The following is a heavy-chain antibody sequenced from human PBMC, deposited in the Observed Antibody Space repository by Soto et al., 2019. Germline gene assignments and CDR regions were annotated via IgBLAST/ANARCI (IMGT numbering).Heavy chain of an antibody. V-gene: IGHV1-69*08. CDR2: IIPILGIA. CDR1: GGTFSSYT. D-gene: IGHD2-2*01. CDR3: AREEGVYHP. Sequence: QVQLVQSGAEVKKPGSSVKVSCKASGGTFSSYTISWVRQAPGQGLEWMGRIIPILGIANYAQKFQGRVTXXADKSTSTAYMELSSLRSEDTAVYYCAREEGVYHPWGQGTLVTVSS. J-gene: IGHJ5*02.